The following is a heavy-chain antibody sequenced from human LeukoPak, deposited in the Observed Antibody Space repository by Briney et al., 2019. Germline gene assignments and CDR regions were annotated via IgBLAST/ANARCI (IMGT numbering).Heavy chain of an antibody. Sequence: ASVKVSCKASGYTFTGYYMHWVRQAPGQGLEWMGRINPNSGGTNYAQKFQGRVTMTRDTSISTAYMELSRLRSDDTAVYYCARLRRQHCTNGVCYTGGNWFDPWGQGTLVTVSS. CDR2: INPNSGGT. J-gene: IGHJ5*02. CDR1: GYTFTGYY. CDR3: ARLRRQHCTNGVCYTGGNWFDP. V-gene: IGHV1-2*06. D-gene: IGHD2-8*01.